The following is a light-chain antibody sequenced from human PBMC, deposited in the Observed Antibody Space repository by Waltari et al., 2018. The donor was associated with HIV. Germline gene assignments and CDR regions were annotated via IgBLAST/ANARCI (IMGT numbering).Light chain of an antibody. J-gene: IGLJ2*01. CDR3: QSYDSSLSGGDVV. CDR2: GNS. CDR1: SSNIGAGYD. V-gene: IGLV1-40*01. Sequence: QSVLTQPPSVSGAPGQRVTISCTGSSSNIGAGYDLPWYQHLPGTAPKLLIYGNSNRPSGVPDRFSGSKSGTSASLAITGLQAEDEADYYCQSYDSSLSGGDVVFGGGTKLTVL.